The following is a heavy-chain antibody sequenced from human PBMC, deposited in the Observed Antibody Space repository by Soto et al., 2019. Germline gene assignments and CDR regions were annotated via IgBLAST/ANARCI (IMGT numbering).Heavy chain of an antibody. J-gene: IGHJ5*01. CDR3: VKGGSYCGGDCLLYWFDS. CDR2: ISGSGGST. V-gene: IGHV3-23*01. Sequence: PGGSLRLSCAASGFTFSSYAMSWVRQAPGKGLEWVSAISGSGGSTYYADSVKGRFTISRDNSKNTMYMQMNSLRAEDTAVYYCVKGGSYCGGDCLLYWFDSWGQGTPVTVSS. CDR1: GFTFSSYA. D-gene: IGHD2-21*02.